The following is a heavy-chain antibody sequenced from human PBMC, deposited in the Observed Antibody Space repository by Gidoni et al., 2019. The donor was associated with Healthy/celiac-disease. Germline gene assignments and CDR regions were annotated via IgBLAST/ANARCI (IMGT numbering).Heavy chain of an antibody. CDR3: AKESSRSEPIYYYYYYMDV. J-gene: IGHJ6*03. D-gene: IGHD3-10*01. V-gene: IGHV3-23*01. Sequence: EVQLLESGGGLVQPGGSLRLSCAASGFTFSSYAMSWVRQPPGKGLEWVSAISGSGGSTYYADSVKGRFTISRDNSKNTLYLQMNSLRAEDTAVYYCAKESSRSEPIYYYYYYMDVWGKGTTVTVSS. CDR2: ISGSGGST. CDR1: GFTFSSYA.